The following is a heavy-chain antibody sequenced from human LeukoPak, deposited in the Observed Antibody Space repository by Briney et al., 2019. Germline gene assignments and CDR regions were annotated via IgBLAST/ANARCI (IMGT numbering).Heavy chain of an antibody. CDR2: IKQDGSEK. CDR3: ARPNQGDYFDY. D-gene: IGHD1-14*01. CDR1: GFTFSNAW. V-gene: IGHV3-7*03. J-gene: IGHJ4*02. Sequence: QPGGSLRLSCAASGFTFSNAWMSWVRQAPGKGLEWVANIKQDGSEKYYVDSVKGRFTISRDNAKNSLYLQMNSLRAEDTAVYYCARPNQGDYFDYWGQGTLVTVSS.